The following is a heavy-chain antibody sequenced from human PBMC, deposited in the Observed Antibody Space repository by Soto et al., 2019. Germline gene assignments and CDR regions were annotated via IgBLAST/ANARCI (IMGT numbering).Heavy chain of an antibody. Sequence: GASVKVSFKASGYTFTSYDINWLRQATGQGLEWMGWMNPNSGNTGYAQKFQGRVTMTRNTSISTAYMELSSLRSEDTAVYYCARGVIMDSLIDYWGQGTLVTVSS. D-gene: IGHD2-8*01. CDR2: MNPNSGNT. J-gene: IGHJ4*02. CDR1: GYTFTSYD. CDR3: ARGVIMDSLIDY. V-gene: IGHV1-8*01.